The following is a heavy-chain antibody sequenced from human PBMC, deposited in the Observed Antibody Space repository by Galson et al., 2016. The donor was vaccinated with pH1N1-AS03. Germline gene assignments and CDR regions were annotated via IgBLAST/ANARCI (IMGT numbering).Heavy chain of an antibody. CDR3: ASYGSGSSPFDY. D-gene: IGHD3-10*01. CDR2: IDLSDPYT. Sequence: QSGAEVKKPGESLRISCKASGDSLTGYWINWVRQMPGKGLEWMGRIDLSDPYTNYSPSFQGHVTISADKPIATAYLQWNSLKASDTAVYYCASYGSGSSPFDYWGQGTLVTVSS. J-gene: IGHJ4*02. V-gene: IGHV5-10-1*01. CDR1: GDSLTGYW.